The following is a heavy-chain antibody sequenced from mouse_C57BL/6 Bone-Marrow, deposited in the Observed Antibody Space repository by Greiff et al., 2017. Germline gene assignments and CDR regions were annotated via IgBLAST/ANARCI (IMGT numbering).Heavy chain of an antibody. V-gene: IGHV3-1*01. CDR2: ISYSGST. CDR3: ARDHYYGSSHWYFDV. Sequence: QESGPGMVKPSQSLSLTCTVTGYSITSGYDWHWIRHFPGNKLEWMGYISYSGSTIYNPSLKSRISITHDTSKNHFFLKLNSMTTEDTATYYCARDHYYGSSHWYFDVWGTGTTVTVSS. D-gene: IGHD1-1*01. J-gene: IGHJ1*03. CDR1: GYSITSGYD.